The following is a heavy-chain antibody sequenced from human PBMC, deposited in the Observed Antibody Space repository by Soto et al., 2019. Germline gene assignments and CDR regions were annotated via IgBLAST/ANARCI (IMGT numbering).Heavy chain of an antibody. D-gene: IGHD3-3*01. CDR2: INAGNGNT. CDR1: GYTFTSYA. Sequence: GASVKVSCKASGYTFTSYAMHWVRQAPGQRLEWMGWINAGNGNTKYSQKFQGRVTITRDTSASTAYMELSSLRSEDTAVYYCARAPPYDFWSGYIDYWGQGTLVTVSS. J-gene: IGHJ4*02. CDR3: ARAPPYDFWSGYIDY. V-gene: IGHV1-3*01.